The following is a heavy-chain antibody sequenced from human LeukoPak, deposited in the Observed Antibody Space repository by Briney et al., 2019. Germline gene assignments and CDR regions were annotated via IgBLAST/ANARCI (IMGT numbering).Heavy chain of an antibody. CDR3: ARVPSMIRGVVNYGMDV. V-gene: IGHV1-2*02. CDR2: INPNSGDT. CDR1: GYSXTGYF. J-gene: IGHJ6*02. D-gene: IGHD3-10*01. Sequence: ASVKVSCKTSGYSXTGYFMHGVRQAPGQGLEWMGWINPNSGDTKYAQRFQGRVTMTRDTSINTAYMELRRLTSDDTAVYYCARVPSMIRGVVNYGMDVWGQGTTVTVSS.